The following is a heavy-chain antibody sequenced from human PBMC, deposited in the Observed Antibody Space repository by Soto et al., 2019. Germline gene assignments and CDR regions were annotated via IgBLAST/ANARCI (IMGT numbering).Heavy chain of an antibody. J-gene: IGHJ5*02. CDR2: ISPSGGGT. D-gene: IGHD3-22*01. CDR3: AGAHRSSFNFDTSRASFDP. V-gene: IGHV1-46*01. Sequence: ASVKVSCKAAGSTFTPCYIHWVRQAPGQGLEWMGIISPSGGGTSYAPKFQGRVTLTRDTSTNRVYMELRSLRSEDTAVYYCAGAHRSSFNFDTSRASFDPWGQGTLVTSPQ. CDR1: GSTFTPCY.